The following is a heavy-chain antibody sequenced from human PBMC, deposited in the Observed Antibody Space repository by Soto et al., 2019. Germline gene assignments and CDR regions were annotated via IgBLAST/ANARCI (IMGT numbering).Heavy chain of an antibody. J-gene: IGHJ5*02. V-gene: IGHV1-3*01. CDR1: VETLTIYA. CDR3: ARVPTRWDNWFDP. D-gene: IGHD6-13*01. Sequence: ASVRVSCKASVETLTIYAMHCVRQATGQRLEWMGWINAGNGNTKYSQKFQGRVTITRDTSASTAYMELSSLRSEDTAVYYCARVPTRWDNWFDPWGQGTLVTVSS. CDR2: INAGNGNT.